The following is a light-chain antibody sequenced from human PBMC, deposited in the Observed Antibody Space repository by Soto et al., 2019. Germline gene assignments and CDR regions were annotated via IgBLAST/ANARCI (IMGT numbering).Light chain of an antibody. CDR2: KVS. Sequence: AVLTQSPLSLPVTVGQPASISCRSSLSLVFSDGITYLSWFHQRPGQSPRRLIYKVSNRDSGVPDRFSGSGSVTDFTLKISRVEAEDVGVYYCMQGIYWPPYTFGQGTKLYLK. CDR1: LSLVFSDGITY. V-gene: IGKV2-30*01. CDR3: MQGIYWPPYT. J-gene: IGKJ2*01.